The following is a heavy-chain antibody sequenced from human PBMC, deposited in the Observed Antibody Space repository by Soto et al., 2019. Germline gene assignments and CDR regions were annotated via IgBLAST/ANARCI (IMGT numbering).Heavy chain of an antibody. CDR2: IDRGDSDT. V-gene: IGHV5-51*01. CDR1: GCTCTGYW. CDR3: ARLSIFGVPIPGYFGMDV. Sequence: GEALEISWKGSGCTCTGYWIGWVRQLAGKGVEWGGIIDRGDSDTRYSPSFQGHVTITVDKSTSTAYLQWSTLKASDTAMYYCARLSIFGVPIPGYFGMDVWGQGTPVTVSS. D-gene: IGHD3-3*01. J-gene: IGHJ6*02.